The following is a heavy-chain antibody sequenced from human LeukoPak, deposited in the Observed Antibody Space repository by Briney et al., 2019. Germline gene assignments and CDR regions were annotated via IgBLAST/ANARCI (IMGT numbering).Heavy chain of an antibody. Sequence: SETLSLTCSVSGGSISSYYWSWIRQPPGKGLEWIGYIYYSGSTNYNPSFKSRVTISVGTSKNQFSLKLSSVTAADTAVYYCARLGRFGALLPYYYYMDVWGKGTTVTVSS. D-gene: IGHD3-10*01. CDR3: ARLGRFGALLPYYYYMDV. V-gene: IGHV4-59*08. CDR1: GGSISSYY. CDR2: IYYSGST. J-gene: IGHJ6*03.